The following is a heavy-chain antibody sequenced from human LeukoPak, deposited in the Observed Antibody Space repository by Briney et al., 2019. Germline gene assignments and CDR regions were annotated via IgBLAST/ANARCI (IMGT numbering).Heavy chain of an antibody. CDR1: GFTFSSYS. D-gene: IGHD3-10*01. CDR2: ISSSSSYI. CDR3: ASFLWFGDDAFDI. V-gene: IGHV3-21*01. J-gene: IGHJ3*02. Sequence: PGGSLRLSCAASGFTFSSYSMNWVRQAPGKGLEWVSSISSSSSYIYYADSVKGRFTISRDNAKNSLYLQMNSRRAEDTAVYYCASFLWFGDDAFDIWGQGTMVTVSS.